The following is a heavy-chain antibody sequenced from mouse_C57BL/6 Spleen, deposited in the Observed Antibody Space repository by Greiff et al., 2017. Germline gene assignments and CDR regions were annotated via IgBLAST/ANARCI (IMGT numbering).Heavy chain of an antibody. Sequence: QVQLQQPGAELVRPGSSVKLSCKASGYTFPSYWMDWVKQRPGQGLEWIGNIYPSDSETHYNQKFKDKATLTVDKSSSTAYMQLSSLTSEDSSVFYCARRGGPYYFDYWGQGTTLTVSS. CDR2: IYPSDSET. CDR1: GYTFPSYW. CDR3: ARRGGPYYFDY. J-gene: IGHJ2*01. V-gene: IGHV1-61*01.